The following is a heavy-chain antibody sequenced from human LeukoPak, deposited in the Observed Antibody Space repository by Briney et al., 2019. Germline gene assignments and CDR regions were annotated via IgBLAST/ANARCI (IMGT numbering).Heavy chain of an antibody. J-gene: IGHJ4*02. D-gene: IGHD6-19*01. CDR1: GGSISSYY. Sequence: SENLSLTCTVSGGSISSYYWSWIRQPPGKGLEWIGYIYYSGSTNYNPSLKSRVTISVDTSKNQFSLKLSSVTAADTAVYYCARADSSGWYGYYFDYWGQGTLVIVSS. CDR2: IYYSGST. CDR3: ARADSSGWYGYYFDY. V-gene: IGHV4-59*01.